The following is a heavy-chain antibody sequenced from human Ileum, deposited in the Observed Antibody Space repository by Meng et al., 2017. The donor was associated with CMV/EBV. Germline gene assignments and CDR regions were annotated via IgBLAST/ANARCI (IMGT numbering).Heavy chain of an antibody. Sequence: SGFTFSSSGMHWVRQAPGRGLEWVAVVSFDGSNKYYADSVKGRFIISRDNFKNSVYLQMNSLRDEDTAIYYCAKTVVTVAATAYFDYWGQGTLVTVSS. D-gene: IGHD2-15*01. CDR1: GFTFSSSG. CDR3: AKTVVTVAATAYFDY. J-gene: IGHJ4*02. CDR2: VSFDGSNK. V-gene: IGHV3-30*18.